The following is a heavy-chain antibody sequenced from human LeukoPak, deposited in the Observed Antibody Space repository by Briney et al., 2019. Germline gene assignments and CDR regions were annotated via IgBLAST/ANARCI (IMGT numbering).Heavy chain of an antibody. CDR1: GFTFTNHA. Sequence: GGSLRLSCAASGFTFTNHAMQWVRQAPRKGLEYVSAISGNGGSTYYANSVKGRFTISRDNSKNTVYLQMDSLRAEDMAVYYCARAGVIRYIAWLINYYMDVWGKGTTVTVSS. CDR2: ISGNGGST. CDR3: ARAGVIRYIAWLINYYMDV. D-gene: IGHD3-9*01. J-gene: IGHJ6*03. V-gene: IGHV3-64*01.